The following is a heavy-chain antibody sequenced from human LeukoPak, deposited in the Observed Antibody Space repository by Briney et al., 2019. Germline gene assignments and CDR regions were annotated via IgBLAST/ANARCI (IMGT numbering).Heavy chain of an antibody. Sequence: PGRSLRLSCAASGFTFSSYGMHWVRQAPGKGLEWVAVIWYDGSNKYYADSVKGRFTISRDNSKNTLYLQMNSLRAEDTAVYYCATYYYDSSGSDYWGQGTLVTVSS. J-gene: IGHJ4*02. CDR1: GFTFSSYG. D-gene: IGHD3-22*01. CDR3: ATYYYDSSGSDY. CDR2: IWYDGSNK. V-gene: IGHV3-33*01.